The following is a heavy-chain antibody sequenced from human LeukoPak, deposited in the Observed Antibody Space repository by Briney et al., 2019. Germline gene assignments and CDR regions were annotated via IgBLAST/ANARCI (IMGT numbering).Heavy chain of an antibody. CDR3: ARHVGATLSLQH. V-gene: IGHV4-59*08. CDR1: GGSISSYY. CDR2: IYYSGST. D-gene: IGHD1-26*01. Sequence: PSETLSLTCTVSGGSISSYYWSWIRQPPGKGLEWIGCIYYSGSTNYNPSLKSRVTISVDTSKNQSSLKLSSVTAADTAVYYCARHVGATLSLQHWGQGTLVTVSS. J-gene: IGHJ1*01.